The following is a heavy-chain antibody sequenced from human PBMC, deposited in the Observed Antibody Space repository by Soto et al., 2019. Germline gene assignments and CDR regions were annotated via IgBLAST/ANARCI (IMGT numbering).Heavy chain of an antibody. D-gene: IGHD5-12*01. Sequence: GGSLRLCCAASGFTFSSYSMNWVRQAPGKGLEWVSYISSSSSTIYYADSVKGRFTISRDNAKNSLYLQMNSLRAEDTAVYYCAREKGFEYSGYELDYWGQGTLVTVSS. CDR1: GFTFSSYS. V-gene: IGHV3-48*01. J-gene: IGHJ4*02. CDR2: ISSSSSTI. CDR3: AREKGFEYSGYELDY.